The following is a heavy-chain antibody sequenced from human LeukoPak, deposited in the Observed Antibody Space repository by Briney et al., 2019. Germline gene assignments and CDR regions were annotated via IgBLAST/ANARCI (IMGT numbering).Heavy chain of an antibody. D-gene: IGHD6-13*01. CDR1: GFFFSTCG. J-gene: IGHJ4*02. Sequence: PGGSLTLSCAASGFFFSTCGMTWVRQAPGKGLEWVSAISGSGSITYYADSVKGRFTISRDNSSNTLYLQMNTLRAEDTALYYCAKAGSSWPADYWGQGTLVTVSS. CDR2: ISGSGSIT. CDR3: AKAGSSWPADY. V-gene: IGHV3-23*01.